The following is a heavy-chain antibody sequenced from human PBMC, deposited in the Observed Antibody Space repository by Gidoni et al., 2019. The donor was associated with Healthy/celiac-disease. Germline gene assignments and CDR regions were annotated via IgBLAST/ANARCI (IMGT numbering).Heavy chain of an antibody. V-gene: IGHV3-9*01. D-gene: IGHD2-15*01. CDR3: AKCATGLPRRYFDY. Sequence: DVQLVESGGGLAQLGRSLRLSCAASGFTFDAYAMHWVRHAPGKGLEWVSGIRWNSGSISYADSVQGRFTISGDNAKNSLYLQMNSLRAADTALYYCAKCATGLPRRYFDYWGQGTLVTVSS. CDR1: GFTFDAYA. CDR2: IRWNSGSI. J-gene: IGHJ4*02.